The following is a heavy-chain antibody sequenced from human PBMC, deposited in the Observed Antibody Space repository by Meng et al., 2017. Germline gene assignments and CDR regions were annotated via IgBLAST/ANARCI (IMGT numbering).Heavy chain of an antibody. V-gene: IGHV3-72*01. CDR2: TRNKANSYTT. Sequence: GGSLRLSCAASGFTFSDHYMDWVRQAPGKGLEWVGRTRNKANSYTTEYAASVKGRFTISRDDSKNSLYLQMNSLKTEDTAVYYCARGVRTWEPSIWGYYFDYWGQGTLVTVSS. D-gene: IGHD1-26*01. J-gene: IGHJ4*02. CDR1: GFTFSDHY. CDR3: ARGVRTWEPSIWGYYFDY.